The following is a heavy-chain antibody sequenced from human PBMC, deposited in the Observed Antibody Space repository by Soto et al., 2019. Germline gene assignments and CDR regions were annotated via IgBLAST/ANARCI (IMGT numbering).Heavy chain of an antibody. J-gene: IGHJ4*02. CDR3: ARGLGGRRGPPALPVPVLDY. CDR2: INHSGST. D-gene: IGHD3-10*01. Sequence: SETLSLTCTVSGGSISSYYWSWIRQPAGKGLEWIGEINHSGSTNYNPSLKSRVTISVDTSKNQFSLKLSSVTAADTAVYYCARGLGGRRGPPALPVPVLDYWGQGTLVTVSS. V-gene: IGHV4-34*01. CDR1: GGSISSYY.